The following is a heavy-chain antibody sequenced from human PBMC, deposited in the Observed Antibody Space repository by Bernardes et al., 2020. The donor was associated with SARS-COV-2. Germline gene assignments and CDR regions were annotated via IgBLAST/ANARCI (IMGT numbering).Heavy chain of an antibody. D-gene: IGHD6-6*01. CDR2: INQDGSET. CDR3: ARIYSTSSFDFDY. J-gene: IGHJ4*02. V-gene: IGHV3-7*01. CDR1: GFTFRTFW. Sequence: VGSLILSCAASGFTFRTFWMTWVRQAPGPGLEWVANINQDGSETFYVDSVKGRFTISRDNAKNSLFMEMNTLRAEDTAVYYCARIYSTSSFDFDYWGQGTLVTGSS.